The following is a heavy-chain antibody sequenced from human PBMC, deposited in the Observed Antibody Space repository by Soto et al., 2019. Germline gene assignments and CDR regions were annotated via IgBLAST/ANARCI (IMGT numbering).Heavy chain of an antibody. CDR2: IYHSGST. D-gene: IGHD3-10*01. CDR3: ARGLGP. CDR1: GGSISSGGYF. Sequence: PSETLSLTCAFSGGSISSGGYFWSWIRQPPGKGLEWTGYIYHSGSTYYNPSLKSRVTISVDRSKNQFSLKLSSVTAADTAVYYCARGLGPWGQGTLVTVSS. V-gene: IGHV4-30-2*01. J-gene: IGHJ5*02.